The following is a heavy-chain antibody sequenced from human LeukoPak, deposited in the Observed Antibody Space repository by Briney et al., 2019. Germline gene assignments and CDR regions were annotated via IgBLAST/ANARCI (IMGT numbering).Heavy chain of an antibody. CDR2: IGSDGRNK. J-gene: IGHJ6*02. D-gene: IGHD3-22*01. Sequence: GGSLGLSCEPSGFIFRSHGMHWVRQAPGKGLEWLAVIGSDGRNKFYADSVKGRFTISRDNFKDILYLQMASLSAEDTAVYYCVRDDDLPDNGMDVWGQGTTVIVS. CDR1: GFIFRSHG. CDR3: VRDDDLPDNGMDV. V-gene: IGHV3-33*01.